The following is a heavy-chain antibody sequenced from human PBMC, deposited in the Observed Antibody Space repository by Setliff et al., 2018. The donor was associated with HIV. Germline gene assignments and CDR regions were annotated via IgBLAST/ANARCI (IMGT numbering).Heavy chain of an antibody. J-gene: IGHJ4*02. D-gene: IGHD3-22*01. Sequence: SETLSLTCTVSGGSISSHYWSWIRQPPGKGLEWIGYIYYSGSTNYNPSLKSRVTISVDTSKNQFSLKLSSVTAADTAVYYCARGKNYYDSSGYHYWGQGTLVTVSS. V-gene: IGHV4-59*11. CDR3: ARGKNYYDSSGYHY. CDR2: IYYSGST. CDR1: GGSISSHY.